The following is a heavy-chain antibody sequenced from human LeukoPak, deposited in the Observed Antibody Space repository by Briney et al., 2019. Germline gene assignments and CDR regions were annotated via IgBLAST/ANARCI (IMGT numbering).Heavy chain of an antibody. D-gene: IGHD2-2*01. CDR2: IVAGGVNT. Sequence: PGGSLRLSCAASGFAFSNYAMSWVRQAPGKGLEWVSAIVAGGVNTYYADSVKGRFTISRDNSKNTLYLQMNSLRAEDTAVYYCAKDGSETPPGLGYCSSTSCYFDYWGQGTLVTVSS. V-gene: IGHV3-23*01. J-gene: IGHJ4*02. CDR1: GFAFSNYA. CDR3: AKDGSETPPGLGYCSSTSCYFDY.